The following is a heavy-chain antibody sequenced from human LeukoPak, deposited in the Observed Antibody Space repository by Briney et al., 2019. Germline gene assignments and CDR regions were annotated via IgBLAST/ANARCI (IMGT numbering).Heavy chain of an antibody. Sequence: PSETLSLTCTVSGGSISSCYWSWIRQPPEKGLEWIWYIYYSGSTNYDPSLKSRVTISVDTSKNQFSLKLSSVTAADTAVYYCARGGGGYDFWSGYYDGFDYWGQGTLVTVSS. D-gene: IGHD3-3*01. CDR3: ARGGGGYDFWSGYYDGFDY. CDR2: IYYSGST. CDR1: GGSISSCY. J-gene: IGHJ4*02. V-gene: IGHV4-59*01.